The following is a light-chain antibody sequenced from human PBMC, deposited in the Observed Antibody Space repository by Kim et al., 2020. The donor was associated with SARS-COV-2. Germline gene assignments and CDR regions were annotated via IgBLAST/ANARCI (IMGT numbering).Light chain of an antibody. V-gene: IGLV1-51*01. Sequence: QSVLTQPPSVSAAPGQKVTISCSGSSSNIGSNHVSWYQLLPGTAPKLLIFDNYKRPSGIPDRFSGSKSGTSATLDITGLQTWDEADYYCGTWESSLSAVVFGGGTQLTVL. J-gene: IGLJ2*01. CDR2: DNY. CDR1: SSNIGSNH. CDR3: GTWESSLSAVV.